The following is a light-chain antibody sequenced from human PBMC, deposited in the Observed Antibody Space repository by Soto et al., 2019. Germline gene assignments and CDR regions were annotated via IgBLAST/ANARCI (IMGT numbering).Light chain of an antibody. CDR1: SSDVGGYNY. J-gene: IGLJ1*01. Sequence: QSVLTQPPSASGSPGQSVTISCTGTSSDVGGYNYVSWYQQHPGKAPKLMIYEVSKRPSGVPDRFSGSKSGNTASLTVSGLQAEDEAYYYCSSYAGSKNFVFGTGTKLTVL. V-gene: IGLV2-8*01. CDR2: EVS. CDR3: SSYAGSKNFV.